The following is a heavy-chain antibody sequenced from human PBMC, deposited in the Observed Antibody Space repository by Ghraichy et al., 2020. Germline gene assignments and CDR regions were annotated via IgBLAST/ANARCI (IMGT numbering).Heavy chain of an antibody. CDR2: ISWNSGSI. D-gene: IGHD1-26*01. Sequence: ALRLSCAASGFTFDDYAMHWVRQAPGKGLEWVSGISWNSGSIGYADSVKGRFTISRDNAKNSLYLQMNSLRAEDTALYYCAKDLGGSTIAGPFDYWGQGTLVTVSS. V-gene: IGHV3-9*01. CDR3: AKDLGGSTIAGPFDY. J-gene: IGHJ4*02. CDR1: GFTFDDYA.